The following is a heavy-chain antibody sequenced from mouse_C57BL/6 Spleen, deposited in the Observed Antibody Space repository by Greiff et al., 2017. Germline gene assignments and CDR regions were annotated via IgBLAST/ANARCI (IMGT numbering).Heavy chain of an antibody. Sequence: EVKLVESGGDLVKPGGSLKLSCAASGFTFSSYGMSWVRPTPDKRLEWVATISSGGSYTYYPDSVKGRFTISRDNAKNTLYLQMSSLKAEDTAMYYCANYGSSYYAMDYWGQGTSVTVSS. J-gene: IGHJ4*01. D-gene: IGHD1-1*01. CDR2: ISSGGSYT. V-gene: IGHV5-6*01. CDR1: GFTFSSYG. CDR3: ANYGSSYYAMDY.